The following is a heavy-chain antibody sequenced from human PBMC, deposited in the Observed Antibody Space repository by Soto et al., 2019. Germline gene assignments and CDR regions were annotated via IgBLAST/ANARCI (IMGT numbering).Heavy chain of an antibody. Sequence: QVQLVQSGAEVKKPGSSVKVSCKASGGTFSSYAISWVRQAPGQGLEWLGGIIPIFGTANYAQKFQGRVTITADESTSTAYMVLSSLRSEDKAVYYCATPASRDVYNPIGNGDAFDIWGQGTMVTVSS. CDR2: IIPIFGTA. CDR3: ATPASRDVYNPIGNGDAFDI. CDR1: GGTFSSYA. V-gene: IGHV1-69*01. D-gene: IGHD1-1*01. J-gene: IGHJ3*02.